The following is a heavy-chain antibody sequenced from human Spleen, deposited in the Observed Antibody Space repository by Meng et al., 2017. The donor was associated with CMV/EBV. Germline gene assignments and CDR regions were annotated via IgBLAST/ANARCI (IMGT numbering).Heavy chain of an antibody. CDR2: INQSGST. Sequence: LSCAVYRGSFRGYYWGWLRQPPGKGLEWIEEINQSGSTNYNPSLKSRVTISVDTSKNQFSLKLSSVTAADTAVYYCARVVGGATYGYWGQGTLVTVSS. CDR3: ARVVGGATYGY. CDR1: RGSFRGYY. V-gene: IGHV4-34*01. J-gene: IGHJ4*02. D-gene: IGHD1-26*01.